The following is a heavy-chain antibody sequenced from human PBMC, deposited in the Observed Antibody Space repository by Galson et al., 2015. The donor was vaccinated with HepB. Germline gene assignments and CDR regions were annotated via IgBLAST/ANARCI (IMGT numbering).Heavy chain of an antibody. CDR3: ARDILVIPSHTQLRPYSYYGMDV. D-gene: IGHD3-9*01. CDR2: IYSDGTP. CDR1: GFTVSDNY. V-gene: IGHV3-53*01. Sequence: SLRLSCAASGFTVSDNYLNWVRQAPGKGLEWVSVIYSDGTPYYTDSVKARFTISRDKYENTLYLQMNSLITEDTAVYYCARDILVIPSHTQLRPYSYYGMDVWGQGTTVIVSS. J-gene: IGHJ6*02.